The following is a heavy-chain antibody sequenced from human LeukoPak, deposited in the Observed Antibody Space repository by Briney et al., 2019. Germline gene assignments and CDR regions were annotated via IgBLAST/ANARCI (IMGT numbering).Heavy chain of an antibody. CDR3: AIPGIAVAGLAP. CDR1: GFTFSSYA. D-gene: IGHD6-19*01. Sequence: PGGSLRLSCAASGFTFSSYAMHWVRQAPGKGLEWVAVISYDGSNKYYADSVKGRFTISRDNSKNTLYLQMNSLRAEDTAVYYCAIPGIAVAGLAPWGRGTLVTVSS. CDR2: ISYDGSNK. V-gene: IGHV3-30*04. J-gene: IGHJ4*02.